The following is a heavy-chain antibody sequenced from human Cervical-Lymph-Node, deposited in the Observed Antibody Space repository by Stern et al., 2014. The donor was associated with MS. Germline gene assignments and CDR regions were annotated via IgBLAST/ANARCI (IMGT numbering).Heavy chain of an antibody. Sequence: QVQLQQWGAGLLRPSETLSLTCAVHGASFRDNYWSWIRQTPGKGLAWIGEVNSSGGTHYNPSLMSRATLSVDPSRNQFSLKLSSLTAADTAMYYCARERKVERSARLLVSFDVWGQGTLVTVSS. CDR1: GASFRDNY. CDR3: ARERKVERSARLLVSFDV. D-gene: IGHD1-1*01. V-gene: IGHV4-34*01. J-gene: IGHJ3*01. CDR2: VNSSGGT.